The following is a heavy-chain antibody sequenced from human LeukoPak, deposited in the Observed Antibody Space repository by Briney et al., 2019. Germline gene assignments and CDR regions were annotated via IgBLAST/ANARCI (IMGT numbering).Heavy chain of an antibody. J-gene: IGHJ4*02. Sequence: GGSLRLSCAASEFTFSSYSMNWVRQAPGKGLEWVSSISSSSSYIYYADSVKGRFTISRDNAKNSLYLQMNSLRAEDTAVYYCARVPNYYDSSGYLRYWGQGTLVTVSS. V-gene: IGHV3-21*01. CDR2: ISSSSSYI. CDR3: ARVPNYYDSSGYLRY. CDR1: EFTFSSYS. D-gene: IGHD3-22*01.